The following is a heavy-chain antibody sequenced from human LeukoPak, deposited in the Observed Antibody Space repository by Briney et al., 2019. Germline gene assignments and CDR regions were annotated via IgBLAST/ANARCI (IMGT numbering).Heavy chain of an antibody. J-gene: IGHJ4*02. Sequence: GGSLNLTCVGSGVMFRDYSIGWFRQGPGKGLEWISHISGSGFSKYDADSVKGRFTISRDNAKGSVFLQMNSLRVEDTAVYYCARDRLANEGRQLYDFWGQGTLVTVSS. CDR1: GVMFRDYS. V-gene: IGHV3-11*04. CDR3: ARDRLANEGRQLYDF. CDR2: ISGSGFSK. D-gene: IGHD2-8*01.